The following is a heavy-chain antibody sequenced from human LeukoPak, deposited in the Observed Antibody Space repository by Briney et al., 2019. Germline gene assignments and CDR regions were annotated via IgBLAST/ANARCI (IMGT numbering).Heavy chain of an antibody. CDR1: GYPLDVYA. D-gene: IGHD1-26*01. CDR3: AKDMGWELKGGVY. V-gene: IGHV3-9*01. J-gene: IGHJ4*02. CDR2: NSWNSGSI. Sequence: GGSRRLYCAASGYPLDVYAMHWVRQARGKGLEWVSGNSWNSGSIGFSDSVKALFTISRDNAKNSLYLQMNSLRAEDTALYYCAKDMGWELKGGVYWGQGTLVTVSS.